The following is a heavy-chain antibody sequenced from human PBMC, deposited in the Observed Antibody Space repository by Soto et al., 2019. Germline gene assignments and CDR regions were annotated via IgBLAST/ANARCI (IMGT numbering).Heavy chain of an antibody. CDR2: IWYDGSNK. V-gene: IGHV3-33*01. CDR3: ARDASIPQCYFDC. Sequence: QVQLVESGGGVVQPGRSLRLSCAASGFTFSSYGMHWVRQAPGKGLEWVAVIWYDGSNKYYADSVKGRFTISRDNSNNSLYLQMNSLRAEDTAVYYCARDASIPQCYFDCWGQGTLVTVSS. J-gene: IGHJ4*02. CDR1: GFTFSSYG. D-gene: IGHD2-21*01.